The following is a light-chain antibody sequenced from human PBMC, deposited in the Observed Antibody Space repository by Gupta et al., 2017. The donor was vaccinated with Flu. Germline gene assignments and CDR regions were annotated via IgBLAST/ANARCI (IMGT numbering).Light chain of an antibody. J-gene: IGKJ2*01. CDR1: QSLSSTY. Sequence: DIVLPQSPCTLSLPPGERVTRSCRASQSLSSTYFAWYQQKPGQAPSLLIYGASSRAADIPDRCSGSGSGTDFTLTISILEPEDFAVYYGQQDGSSYTFGQGTKLESK. V-gene: IGKV3-20*01. CDR2: GAS. CDR3: QQDGSSYT.